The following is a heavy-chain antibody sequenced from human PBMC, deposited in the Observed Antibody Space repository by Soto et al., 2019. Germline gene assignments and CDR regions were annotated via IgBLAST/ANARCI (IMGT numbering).Heavy chain of an antibody. CDR1: GFTVSSNH. D-gene: IGHD3-16*01. CDR3: AGPGEQHRY. V-gene: IGHV3-66*01. Sequence: EVQLVESGGGLVQPGGSLRLSCAASGFTVSSNHMSWVRQAPGKGLEWVSLIYSGGSTYYANSVKGRFTFSRDNSKNTLYRQMNSLRAEDTAVYYCAGPGEQHRYWGQGTLVTVSS. CDR2: IYSGGST. J-gene: IGHJ4*02.